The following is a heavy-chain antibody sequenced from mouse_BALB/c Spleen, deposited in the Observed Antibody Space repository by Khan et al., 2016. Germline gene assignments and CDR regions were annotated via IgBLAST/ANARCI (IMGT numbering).Heavy chain of an antibody. D-gene: IGHD1-1*01. J-gene: IGHJ2*01. Sequence: QVQLKQSGAELVKAGASVKMSCKASGYTFTSYWMHWVKQRLGQGLEWFAETNPTNGRTYYNEKFKSKATLTVDKSSSTAYMLLSGPTFEDSAVYYGARIKKIVATYFDYRGQGTTLTVSS. V-gene: IGHV1S81*02. CDR3: ARIKKIVATYFDY. CDR1: GYTFTSYW. CDR2: TNPTNGRT.